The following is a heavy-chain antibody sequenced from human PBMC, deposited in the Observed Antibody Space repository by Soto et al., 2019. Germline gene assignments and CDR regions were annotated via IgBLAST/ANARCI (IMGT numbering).Heavy chain of an antibody. V-gene: IGHV1-69*13. CDR3: AREIAVAGKASDY. D-gene: IGHD6-19*01. CDR1: GYTFASYA. CDR2: IIPIFGTA. Sequence: VKVSCKASGYTFASYAISWVRQAPGQGLEWMGGIIPIFGTANYAQKFQGRVTITADESTSTAYMELSSLRSEDTAVYYCAREIAVAGKASDYWGQGTLVTVSS. J-gene: IGHJ4*02.